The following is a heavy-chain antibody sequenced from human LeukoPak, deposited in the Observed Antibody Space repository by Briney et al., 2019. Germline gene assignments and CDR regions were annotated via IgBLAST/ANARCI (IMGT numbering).Heavy chain of an antibody. CDR1: GFTFSSYW. CDR2: ISYDGSNK. CDR3: AKERGYSGYDLGLKDFDY. D-gene: IGHD5-12*01. J-gene: IGHJ4*02. Sequence: PGGSLRLSCAASGFTFSSYWMSWVRQAPGKGLEWVAVISYDGSNKYYADSVKGRFTISRDNSKNTLYLQMNSLRAEDTAVYYCAKERGYSGYDLGLKDFDYWGQGTLVTVSS. V-gene: IGHV3-30*18.